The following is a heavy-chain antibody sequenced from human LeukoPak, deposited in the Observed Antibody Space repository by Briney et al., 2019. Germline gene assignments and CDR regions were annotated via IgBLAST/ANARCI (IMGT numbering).Heavy chain of an antibody. CDR3: AMLTPSSYYFDY. V-gene: IGHV3-7*05. CDR1: GFAFSSYW. CDR2: IKHDGSDK. J-gene: IGHJ4*02. D-gene: IGHD2-15*01. Sequence: PGGSLRLSCAASGFAFSSYWMGWVRQAPGKGLEWVANIKHDGSDKYYVDSVKGRFTISRDNSESTLFLQMNSLRAEDTAVYYCAMLTPSSYYFDYWGQGTLVTVSS.